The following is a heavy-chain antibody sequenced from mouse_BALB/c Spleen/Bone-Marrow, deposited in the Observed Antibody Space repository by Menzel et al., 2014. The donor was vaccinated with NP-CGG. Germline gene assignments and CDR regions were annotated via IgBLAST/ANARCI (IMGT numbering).Heavy chain of an antibody. V-gene: IGHV2-2*02. Sequence: VKLVESGPGLVQPSQSLSITCTVSGFSLTNFGVHWVRQSPGKGLEWLGVIWSGGSTDYNAAFISRLSISKDNSKSQVFFKMNSLQANDTAIYYCARADGFYDYWGQGTTLTVSS. J-gene: IGHJ2*01. CDR3: ARADGFYDY. CDR1: GFSLTNFG. D-gene: IGHD2-3*01. CDR2: IWSGGST.